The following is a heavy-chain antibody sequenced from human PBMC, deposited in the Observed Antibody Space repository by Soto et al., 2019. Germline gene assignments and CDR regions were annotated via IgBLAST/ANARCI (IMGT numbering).Heavy chain of an antibody. D-gene: IGHD5-18*01. CDR3: ARSDTAMVTGY. J-gene: IGHJ4*02. CDR1: GGTFSSYT. V-gene: IGHV1-69*02. Sequence: QVQLVQSGAEVKKPGSSVKVSCKASGGTFSSYTISWVRQAPGQGLEWMGRIIPILGIANYAQKFQGRVTITADKSASTAYMELSSLRSEDTAVYYCARSDTAMVTGYWGQGTLVTVSS. CDR2: IIPILGIA.